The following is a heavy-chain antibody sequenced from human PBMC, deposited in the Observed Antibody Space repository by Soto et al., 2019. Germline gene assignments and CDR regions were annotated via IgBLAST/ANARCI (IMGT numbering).Heavy chain of an antibody. CDR2: IRSKAYGGTT. CDR3: TRDFPVAAAGPYYYYGMDV. V-gene: IGHV3-49*03. Sequence: GGSLRLSCTASGFTFGDYAMSWFRQAPGKGLEWVGFIRSKAYGGTTEYAASVKGRFTISRDDSKSIAYLQMNSLKTEDTAVYYCTRDFPVAAAGPYYYYGMDVWGQGTTVTVSS. CDR1: GFTFGDYA. D-gene: IGHD6-13*01. J-gene: IGHJ6*02.